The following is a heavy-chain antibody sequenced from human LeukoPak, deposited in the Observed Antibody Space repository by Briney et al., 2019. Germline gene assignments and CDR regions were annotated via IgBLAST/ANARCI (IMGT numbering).Heavy chain of an antibody. CDR1: GFIFSGYA. Sequence: GGSLRLSCAASGFIFSGYAMKWVRQAPGKGLEWVGAISRTSAYIYYSDSVKGRFTLSRDNAGDSVYLQMDSLRAEDTAVYYCARDERKYCSDSSCYPGDYWGQGILVTVSS. CDR3: ARDERKYCSDSSCYPGDY. D-gene: IGHD2-2*01. CDR2: ISRTSAYI. J-gene: IGHJ4*02. V-gene: IGHV3-21*01.